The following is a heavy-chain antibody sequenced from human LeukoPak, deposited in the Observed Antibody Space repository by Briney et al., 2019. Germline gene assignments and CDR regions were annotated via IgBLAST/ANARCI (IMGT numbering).Heavy chain of an antibody. CDR3: VKDTSGASQYFQY. J-gene: IGHJ1*01. CDR1: GFTFDNYA. V-gene: IGHV3-9*03. D-gene: IGHD2-15*01. Sequence: KAGGSLRLSCAAFGFTFDNYAMHWVRQAPGKGLEWVSSISWNSANIAYADSVKGRFTISRDNAKNSLYLQMNSLRPEGMALYYCVKDTSGASQYFQYWGHGTVVTVSS. CDR2: ISWNSANI.